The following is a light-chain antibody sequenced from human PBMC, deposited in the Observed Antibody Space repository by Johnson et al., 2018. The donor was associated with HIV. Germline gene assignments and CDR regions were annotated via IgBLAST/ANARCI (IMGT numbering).Light chain of an antibody. CDR3: GAWDSTLNAYV. CDR1: SSNIGNNY. Sequence: QSVLTQPPSVSAAPGQKVTISCSGSSSNIGNNYVSWYQQLPGTAPKLLIYDNNKRPSGIPDRFSGSKSGTSATLGITVLQTGDEADYYCGAWDSTLNAYVFGTGTKVTVL. J-gene: IGLJ1*01. CDR2: DNN. V-gene: IGLV1-51*01.